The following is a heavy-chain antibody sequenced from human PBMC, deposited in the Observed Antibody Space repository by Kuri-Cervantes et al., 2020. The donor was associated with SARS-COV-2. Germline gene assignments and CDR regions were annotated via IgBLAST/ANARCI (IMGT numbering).Heavy chain of an antibody. CDR3: ARVVTYYDFWSGYYTNAFDI. Sequence: ASVKVSCKASGGTFSSYAISWVRQATGQGLEWMGWMNPNSGNTGYAQKFQGRVTITSNTSISTAYMELSSLGSEDTAVYYCARVVTYYDFWSGYYTNAFDIWGQGTMVTVSS. J-gene: IGHJ3*02. CDR2: MNPNSGNT. D-gene: IGHD3-3*01. CDR1: GGTFSSYA. V-gene: IGHV1-8*03.